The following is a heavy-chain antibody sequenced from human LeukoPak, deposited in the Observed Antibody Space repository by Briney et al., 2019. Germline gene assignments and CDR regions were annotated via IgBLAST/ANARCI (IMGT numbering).Heavy chain of an antibody. CDR2: IWFDGSIK. D-gene: IGHD6-13*01. Sequence: VGSLRLSRAASGLAFSSYGMHWVRQAPGKGLEWVAVIWFDGSIKYYADSVKDRFTISRDNSKNTLYLQMNSLRAEDTAVYYCASSAGPFDNWGQGTLVTVSS. J-gene: IGHJ4*02. CDR1: GLAFSSYG. V-gene: IGHV3-33*01. CDR3: ASSAGPFDN.